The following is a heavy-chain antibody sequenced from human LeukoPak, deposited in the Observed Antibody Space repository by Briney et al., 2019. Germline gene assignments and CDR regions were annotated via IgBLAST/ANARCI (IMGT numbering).Heavy chain of an antibody. Sequence: PGGSMRPACPAFGFILSNAYMSWVRQAAGKVLEWVGRVKNKTNGGPTDYAAPMKDRFSISRDDSKNTLYLQMNSLKTEDTAVYYCTTTIVGVTTWFDPWGEGTLVTVSS. J-gene: IGHJ5*02. CDR2: VKNKTNGGPT. D-gene: IGHD1-26*01. CDR1: GFILSNAY. V-gene: IGHV3-15*01. CDR3: TTTIVGVTTWFDP.